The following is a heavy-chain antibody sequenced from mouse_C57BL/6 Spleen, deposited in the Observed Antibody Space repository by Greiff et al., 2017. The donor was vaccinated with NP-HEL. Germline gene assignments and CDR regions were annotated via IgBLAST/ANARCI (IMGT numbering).Heavy chain of an antibody. CDR2: IYPRDGST. CDR3: ATEVLFITTVVAKEYYAMDY. V-gene: IGHV1-78*01. J-gene: IGHJ4*01. Sequence: QVQLQQSDAELVKPGASVKISCKVSGYTFTDHTIHWMKQRPEQGLEWIGYIYPRDGSTKYNEKFKGKATLTADKSSSPAYMQLNSLTSEDSAVYFCATEVLFITTVVAKEYYAMDYWGQGTSVTVSS. D-gene: IGHD1-1*01. CDR1: GYTFTDHT.